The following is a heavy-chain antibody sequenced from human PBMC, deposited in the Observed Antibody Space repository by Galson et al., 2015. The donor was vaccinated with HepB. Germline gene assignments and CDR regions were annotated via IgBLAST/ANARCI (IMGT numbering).Heavy chain of an antibody. CDR3: ARGFGWFDP. J-gene: IGHJ5*02. CDR1: GGSISSYY. V-gene: IGHV4-59*01. D-gene: IGHD3-10*01. Sequence: SETLSLTCTVSGGSISSYYWSWIRQPPGKGLEWIGYIYYSGSTNYNPSLKSRVTISVDTSKNQFSLKLSSVTAADTAVYYCARGFGWFDPWGQGTLVTVSS. CDR2: IYYSGST.